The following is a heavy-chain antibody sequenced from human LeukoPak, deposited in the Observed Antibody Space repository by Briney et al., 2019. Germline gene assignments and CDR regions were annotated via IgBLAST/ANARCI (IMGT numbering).Heavy chain of an antibody. CDR3: ARAAVHGDYADY. CDR2: INPSGGST. CDR1: GYTLTSYY. Sequence: GASVKVSCKASGYTLTSYYMHWVRQAPGQGLEWMGIINPSGGSTSYAQKFQGRVTMTRDTSTSTVYMELSSLRSEDTAVYYCARAAVHGDYADYWGQGTLVTVSS. D-gene: IGHD4-17*01. V-gene: IGHV1-46*01. J-gene: IGHJ4*02.